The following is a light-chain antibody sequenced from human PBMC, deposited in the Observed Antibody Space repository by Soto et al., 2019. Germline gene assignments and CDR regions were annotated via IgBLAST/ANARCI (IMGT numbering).Light chain of an antibody. CDR2: EVS. J-gene: IGLJ1*01. CDR3: SSYTSSSTHYV. V-gene: IGLV2-14*01. Sequence: QSALTQPASVSGSAGQSITISCTGTSSDVGGYKYVSWFQQHPGKAPKLMIYEVSNRPSGVSDRFSGSKSGSTASLTISGLQTEDEADYYCSSYTSSSTHYVFGTGTKVTVL. CDR1: SSDVGGYKY.